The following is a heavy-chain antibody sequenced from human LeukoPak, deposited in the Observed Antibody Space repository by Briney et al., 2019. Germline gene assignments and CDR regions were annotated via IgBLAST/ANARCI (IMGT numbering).Heavy chain of an antibody. CDR2: IYYSGST. CDR1: GGSISSSSYY. J-gene: IGHJ6*03. D-gene: IGHD3-3*01. V-gene: IGHV4-39*01. Sequence: KPSETLSLTCTVSGGSISSSSYYWGWIRQPPGKGLEWIGSIYYSGSTYYNPSLKSRVTISVDTFKNQFSLKLSSVTAADTAVYYCARVALLRFHSYYYYYYMDVWGKGTTVTVSS. CDR3: ARVALLRFHSYYYYYYMDV.